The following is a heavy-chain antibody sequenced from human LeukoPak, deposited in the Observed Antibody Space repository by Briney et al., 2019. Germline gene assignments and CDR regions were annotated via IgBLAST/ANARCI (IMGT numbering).Heavy chain of an antibody. V-gene: IGHV4-4*02. Sequence: PSETLSLTCAVSGGSISSSNWWSWVRQPPGKGLEWIGEIYHSGSTNYNPSLKSRVTISVDKSKNQFSLKLSSVTAADTAVYYCAQGSRDGYNSYFDYWGQGTLVTVSS. CDR3: AQGSRDGYNSYFDY. CDR2: IYHSGST. J-gene: IGHJ4*02. CDR1: GGSISSSNW. D-gene: IGHD5-24*01.